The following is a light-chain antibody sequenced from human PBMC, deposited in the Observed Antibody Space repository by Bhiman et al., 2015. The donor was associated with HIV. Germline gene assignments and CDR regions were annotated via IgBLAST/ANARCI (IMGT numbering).Light chain of an antibody. V-gene: IGLV2-14*03. CDR2: DVS. J-gene: IGLJ1*01. Sequence: QSALTQPRSVSGSPGQSITISCTGTTSDVGGYNYVSWYQQHPGKGPKLMIYDVSNRPSGVSNRFSGSKSGNTASLTISGLQPEDEADYHCSSYTSGSTPHVFGTGTKVTVL. CDR3: SSYTSGSTPHV. CDR1: TSDVGGYNY.